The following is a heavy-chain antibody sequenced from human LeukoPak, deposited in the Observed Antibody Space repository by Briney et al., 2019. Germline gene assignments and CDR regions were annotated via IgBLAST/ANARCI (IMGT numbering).Heavy chain of an antibody. CDR2: IYYSGST. V-gene: IGHV4-59*04. CDR3: ASLRVPGDFDY. J-gene: IGHJ4*02. Sequence: SETLSLTCTVSGVSISSYYWSWLRQPPGQGLEWIGNIYYSGSTYYNPSLKSRLTMSVDTSKNQFSLKLMSVTAADTAVYYCASLRVPGDFDYWGQGTLVTVSS. CDR1: GVSISSYY.